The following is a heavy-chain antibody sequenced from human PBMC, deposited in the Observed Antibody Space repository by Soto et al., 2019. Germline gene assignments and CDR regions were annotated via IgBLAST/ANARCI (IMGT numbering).Heavy chain of an antibody. CDR2: INEDGSAK. J-gene: IGHJ4*02. D-gene: IGHD2-15*01. Sequence: GGSLRLSCATSGITFSTYWMSWVRQAPGKGLEWVASINEDGSAKYYVDSVKGRFTISRDNAKNSLSLQMNSLRAEDTAVYYCATEGTKSGYCSRGSCRRNDYWAREPWSPSPQ. CDR1: GITFSTYW. V-gene: IGHV3-7*01. CDR3: ATEGTKSGYCSRGSCRRNDY.